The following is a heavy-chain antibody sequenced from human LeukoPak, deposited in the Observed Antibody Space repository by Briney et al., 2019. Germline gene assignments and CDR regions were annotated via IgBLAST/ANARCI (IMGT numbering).Heavy chain of an antibody. CDR2: MNWNGVNT. Sequence: GGSLRLSCAASGFTFDDYAMHWVRQAPGKGLEWVSGMNWNGVNTDYADSVKGRFTISRENAQNSLYLQMGSLRPEDTALYYCVKADCSSTSCLTDSWGQGTPVIVSS. CDR1: GFTFDDYA. J-gene: IGHJ4*02. D-gene: IGHD2-2*01. CDR3: VKADCSSTSCLTDS. V-gene: IGHV3-9*01.